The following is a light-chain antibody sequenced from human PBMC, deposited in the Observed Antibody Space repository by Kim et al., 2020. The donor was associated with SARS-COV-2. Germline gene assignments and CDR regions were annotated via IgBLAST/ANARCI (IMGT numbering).Light chain of an antibody. V-gene: IGKV1-5*03. CDR3: HQYNTYSLST. J-gene: IGKJ3*01. Sequence: DIQMTQSPSTLSASVGDRVTITCRASQSISTWLAWYQQKPGKAPKLLIYKASSLESGVSSRFSGSGSGTEFTLTISSLQPDDFATYYCHQYNTYSLSTFGPGTKVDIK. CDR1: QSISTW. CDR2: KAS.